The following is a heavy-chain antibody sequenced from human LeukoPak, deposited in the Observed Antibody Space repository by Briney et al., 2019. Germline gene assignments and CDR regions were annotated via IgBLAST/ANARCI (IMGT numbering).Heavy chain of an antibody. CDR2: IYWNDVK. V-gene: IGHV2-5*01. D-gene: IGHD1-1*01. CDR1: GFSLRTSGVG. J-gene: IGHJ5*02. CDR3: ARATRFDWFDP. Sequence: VSGPTLVNPTQTLTLTCTFSGFSLRTSGVGVGWIRQPPGKALEWLALIYWNDVKRYSPSLRTRLTITKDTSKNQVVLTMTNMDPVDTATYYCARATRFDWFDPWGQGTLVTVSS.